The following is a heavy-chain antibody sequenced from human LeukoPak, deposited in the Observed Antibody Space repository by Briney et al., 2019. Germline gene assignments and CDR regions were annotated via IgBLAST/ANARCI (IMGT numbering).Heavy chain of an antibody. Sequence: KPSETLSLTCTVSGGSISSGSYYWSWIRQPAGKGLEWIGRIYTSGSTNYNPSLKSRVTISVDTSKNQFSLKLSSVTAADTAVYYCARDTTGSSLDYWGQGTLVTVSS. CDR2: IYTSGST. V-gene: IGHV4-61*02. D-gene: IGHD1-26*01. CDR3: ARDTTGSSLDY. CDR1: GGSISSGSYY. J-gene: IGHJ4*02.